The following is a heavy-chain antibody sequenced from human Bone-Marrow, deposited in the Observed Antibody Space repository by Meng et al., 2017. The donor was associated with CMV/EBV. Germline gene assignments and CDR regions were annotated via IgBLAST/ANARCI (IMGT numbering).Heavy chain of an antibody. CDR1: GFTFDDYA. Sequence: GGSLRLSCAASGFTFDDYAMHWVRQAPGKGLEWVSVMYSGGSSTFYADSVQGRFTISRDESKNTLYLQMNSLRAEDTALYYCAKCSSTSCRYFDYWGQGTRVTVSS. D-gene: IGHD2-2*01. CDR3: AKCSSTSCRYFDY. J-gene: IGHJ4*02. V-gene: IGHV3-23*03. CDR2: MYSGGSST.